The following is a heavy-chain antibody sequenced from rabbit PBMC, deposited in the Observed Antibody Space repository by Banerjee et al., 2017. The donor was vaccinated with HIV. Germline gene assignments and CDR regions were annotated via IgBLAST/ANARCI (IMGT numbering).Heavy chain of an antibody. CDR1: GFTLSTNY. Sequence: QEQLEESGGGLVQPEGSLTLTCTASGFTLSTNYMCWVRQAPGKGLEWIACIYTSSGSTWYASWAKGRFTISKTSSTVDLKMTSLTTAVPATYFCARDDAADGYAYGLWGPGTLVTVS. D-gene: IGHD6-1*01. J-gene: IGHJ6*01. V-gene: IGHV1S42*01. CDR2: IYTSSGST. CDR3: ARDDAADGYAYGL.